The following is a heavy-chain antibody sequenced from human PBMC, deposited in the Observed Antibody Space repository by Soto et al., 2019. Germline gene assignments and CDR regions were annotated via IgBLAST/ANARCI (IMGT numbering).Heavy chain of an antibody. V-gene: IGHV4-34*01. J-gene: IGHJ6*03. CDR3: ARLKPEILLWFGELAPLGYYYYCMDV. Sequence: SETLSLTYAVYGGSFSGYYWSWIRQPPGKGLEWIGEINHSGSTNYNPSLKSRVTISVDTSKNQFSLKLSSVTAADTAVYYCARLKPEILLWFGELAPLGYYYYCMDVWGKGTTVTVSS. CDR1: GGSFSGYY. D-gene: IGHD3-10*01. CDR2: INHSGST.